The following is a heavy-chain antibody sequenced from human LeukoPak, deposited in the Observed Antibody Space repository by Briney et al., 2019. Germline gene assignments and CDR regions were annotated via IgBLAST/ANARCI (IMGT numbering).Heavy chain of an antibody. V-gene: IGHV4-39*07. Sequence: SETLSLTCTVSGGSISSSSYYWGWIRQPPGKGLEWIGSIYYSGSTYYNPSLKSRVTISVDTSRNQFSLKLSSVTAADTAVYYCASLYSSGLLYGMDVWGQGTTVTVSS. CDR3: ASLYSSGLLYGMDV. CDR1: GGSISSSSYY. D-gene: IGHD6-19*01. CDR2: IYYSGST. J-gene: IGHJ6*02.